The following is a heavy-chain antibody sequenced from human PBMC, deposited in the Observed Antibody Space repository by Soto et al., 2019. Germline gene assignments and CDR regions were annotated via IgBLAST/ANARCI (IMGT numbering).Heavy chain of an antibody. CDR2: ISYDGSNK. Sequence: GGSLRLSCAASGFTFSSYAMHWVRQAPGKGLEWVAVISYDGSNKYYADSVKGRFTISRDNSKNTLYLQMNSLRAEDTAVYYCERDNHGYSYGNIDYWGQGTLVTVSS. J-gene: IGHJ4*02. V-gene: IGHV3-30-3*01. CDR1: GFTFSSYA. CDR3: ERDNHGYSYGNIDY. D-gene: IGHD5-18*01.